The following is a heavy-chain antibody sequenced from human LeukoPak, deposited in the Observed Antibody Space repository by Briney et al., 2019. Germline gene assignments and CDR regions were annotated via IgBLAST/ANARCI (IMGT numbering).Heavy chain of an antibody. J-gene: IGHJ6*02. CDR1: GDSISSYH. D-gene: IGHD3-22*01. CDR3: ASGTYYYDSSGFYYYYYGLDV. CDR2: IYYSGST. Sequence: SETLSLTCPVSGDSISSYHWSWIRQPPGKGLEWIGYIYYSGSTNYNPSLKSRVTISVDTSKNQFSLKLSSVTAADTAVYYCASGTYYYDSSGFYYYYYGLDVWGQGTTVTVSS. V-gene: IGHV4-59*08.